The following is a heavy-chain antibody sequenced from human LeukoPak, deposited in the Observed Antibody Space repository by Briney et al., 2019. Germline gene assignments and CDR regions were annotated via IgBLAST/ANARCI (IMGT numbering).Heavy chain of an antibody. Sequence: SETLSLTCTVSGGSISSSSYYWGWIRQPPGKGLEWIGSIYHSGSTYYNPSLKSRVIISVDTSKNQFSLKLSSVTAADTAVYYCARWGSGLSFRWFDPWGQGTLVTVSS. CDR3: ARWGSGLSFRWFDP. CDR2: IYHSGST. J-gene: IGHJ5*02. V-gene: IGHV4-39*07. D-gene: IGHD6-19*01. CDR1: GGSISSSSYY.